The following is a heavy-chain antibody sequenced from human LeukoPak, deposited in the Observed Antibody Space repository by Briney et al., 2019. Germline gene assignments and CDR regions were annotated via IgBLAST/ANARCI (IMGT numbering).Heavy chain of an antibody. CDR1: GFTFSSYA. CDR2: ISGGRGST. Sequence: GGSLRLSCAASGFTFSSYAMSWVRQAPGKGLDWVSAISGGRGSTYYADSVKGRFTISRDNSKNTLYLQMSSLRTEDTAVYYCAKTWGSKGRRDYYFDYWGQGILVTVSS. D-gene: IGHD7-27*01. J-gene: IGHJ4*02. CDR3: AKTWGSKGRRDYYFDY. V-gene: IGHV3-23*01.